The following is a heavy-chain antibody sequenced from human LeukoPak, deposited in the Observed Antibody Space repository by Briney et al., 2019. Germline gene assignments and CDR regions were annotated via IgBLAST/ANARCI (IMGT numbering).Heavy chain of an antibody. CDR3: ARGSAADRGFDY. CDR1: GFTFSSYS. Sequence: GGSLRLSCAASGFTFSSYSMNWVRQAPGKGLEWVSSISCSSSYIYYADSVKGRFTISRDNAKNSLYLQMNSLRAEDTAVYYCARGSAADRGFDYWGQGTLVTVSS. V-gene: IGHV3-21*01. J-gene: IGHJ4*02. D-gene: IGHD1-26*01. CDR2: ISCSSSYI.